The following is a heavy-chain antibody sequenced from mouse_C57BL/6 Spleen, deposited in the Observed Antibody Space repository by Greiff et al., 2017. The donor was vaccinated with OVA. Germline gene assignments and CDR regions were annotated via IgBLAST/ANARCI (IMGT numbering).Heavy chain of an antibody. Sequence: SGAELVKPGASVKLSCTASGFNIKDYYMHWVKQRTEQGLEWIGRIDPEDGATKYAQKFQGQAHITEDTSANTAHLRLSSLTSEDTAVYYCAFLTGTWYWYVDVWGTGTTVTVSS. D-gene: IGHD4-1*01. CDR1: GFNIKDYY. J-gene: IGHJ1*03. CDR2: IDPEDGAT. V-gene: IGHV14-2*01. CDR3: AFLTGTWYWYVDV.